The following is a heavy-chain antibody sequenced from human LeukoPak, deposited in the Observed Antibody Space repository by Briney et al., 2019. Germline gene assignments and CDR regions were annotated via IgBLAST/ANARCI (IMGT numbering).Heavy chain of an antibody. J-gene: IGHJ4*02. V-gene: IGHV3-49*04. CDR3: TRDVYY. Sequence: QTGGSLRLSCAASGFMLSSYWMSWVRQAPGKGLEWVGFIRSKAYGGTTEYAASVKGRFTISRDDSKSIAYLQMNSLKTEDTAVYYCTRDVYYWGQGTLVTVSS. CDR2: IRSKAYGGTT. CDR1: GFMLSSYW.